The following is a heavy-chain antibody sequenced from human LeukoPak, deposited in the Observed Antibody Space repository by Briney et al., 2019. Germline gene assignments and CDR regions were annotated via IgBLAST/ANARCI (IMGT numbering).Heavy chain of an antibody. CDR3: ARGDYDVWSAPFDH. D-gene: IGHD3-3*01. CDR2: ISPSGSTI. CDR1: GFTFRSYE. V-gene: IGHV3-48*03. J-gene: IGHJ4*02. Sequence: PGGSLRLSCGASGFTFRSYEMNWVRLAPGKGLEWLSYISPSGSTIYYADSVEGRFTISRDNAKNSLYLQMNGLRVEDTAFYYCARGDYDVWSAPFDHWGQGTLVSVSS.